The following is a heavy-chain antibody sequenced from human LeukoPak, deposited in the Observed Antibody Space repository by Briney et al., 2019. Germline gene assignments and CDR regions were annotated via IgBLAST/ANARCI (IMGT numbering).Heavy chain of an antibody. V-gene: IGHV4-59*01. J-gene: IGHJ4*02. Sequence: SETLSLTCTVSGGSISSYYWSWIRQPPGKGLEWIGYIYYSGSTNYNPSLKSRVTISVDTSKNQFSLKLSSVTAADTAVYYCAREEYSSGWYLGYWGQGTLVTVSS. CDR1: GGSISSYY. D-gene: IGHD6-19*01. CDR2: IYYSGST. CDR3: AREEYSSGWYLGY.